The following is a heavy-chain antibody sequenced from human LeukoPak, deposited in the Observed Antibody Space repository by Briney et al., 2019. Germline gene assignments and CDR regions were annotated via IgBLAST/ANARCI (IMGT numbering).Heavy chain of an antibody. V-gene: IGHV3-43*01. J-gene: IGHJ3*02. CDR1: GFTFGDYT. D-gene: IGHD3/OR15-3a*01. CDR3: EKCAQRTSNYWGAFDM. CDR2: ISWDGYTT. Sequence: PGGSLRLSCAASGFTFGDYTMHWVRQAPGRGLEWVSLISWDGYTTIYRDSVKGRFTISRDNSKISLYLQINSLRSEDTALYYCEKCAQRTSNYWGAFDMWGQGTMVTVSS.